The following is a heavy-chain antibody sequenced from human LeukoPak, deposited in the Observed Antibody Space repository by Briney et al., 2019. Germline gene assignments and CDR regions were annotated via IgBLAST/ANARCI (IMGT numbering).Heavy chain of an antibody. V-gene: IGHV1-18*04. CDR2: ISTYSGNT. CDR1: GYTFTNYG. J-gene: IGHJ6*02. D-gene: IGHD2-2*01. Sequence: ASVKVSCKASGYTFTNYGFSWVRQAPGQGLEWMGWISTYSGNTNYAQQLQGRVTMTSDTSTSTVYMELRSLRSDDTAVYYCARGYCRSTGCHEPPLYGMDVWGQGTTVTVS. CDR3: ARGYCRSTGCHEPPLYGMDV.